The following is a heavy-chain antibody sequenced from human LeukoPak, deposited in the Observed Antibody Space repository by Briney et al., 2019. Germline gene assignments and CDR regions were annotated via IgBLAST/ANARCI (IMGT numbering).Heavy chain of an antibody. V-gene: IGHV4-59*01. CDR1: GGSISSYY. J-gene: IGHJ6*03. CDR3: AGDRAVDTAMVTEDYYYYMDV. D-gene: IGHD5-18*01. CDR2: IYYSGST. Sequence: PSETLSLTCTVSGGSISSYYWSWIRQPPGKGLEWIGYIYYSGSTNYNPSLKSRVTISVDTSKNQFSLKLSSVTAADTALYYCAGDRAVDTAMVTEDYYYYMDVWGKGTTVTVSS.